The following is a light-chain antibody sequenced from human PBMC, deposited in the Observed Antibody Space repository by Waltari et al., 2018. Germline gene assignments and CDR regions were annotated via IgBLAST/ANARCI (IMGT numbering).Light chain of an antibody. Sequence: SSELTQDPAVSVALGQTVRITCQRDSLRSHTAGWYQKKPGQAPVLVIYGKNNRPSGIPDRLSGSSSGNTASLTITGAQAEDEADYYCNSRDSSGNHLGVVFGGGTKLTVL. CDR2: GKN. CDR1: SLRSHT. V-gene: IGLV3-19*01. CDR3: NSRDSSGNHLGVV. J-gene: IGLJ2*01.